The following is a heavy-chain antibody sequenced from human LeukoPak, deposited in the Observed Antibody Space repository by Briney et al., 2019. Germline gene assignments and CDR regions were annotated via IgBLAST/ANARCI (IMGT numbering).Heavy chain of an antibody. CDR3: ATTSSSWVRRSAFDI. D-gene: IGHD6-13*01. Sequence: ASVKVSCKASGYTFTGYYMHWVRQAPGQGLEWMGWINPNSGGTNYAQKFQGRVTMTRDTSISTAYMELSRLRSDDTAVYYCATTSSSWVRRSAFDIWGQGTMVTVSS. CDR1: GYTFTGYY. J-gene: IGHJ3*02. CDR2: INPNSGGT. V-gene: IGHV1-2*02.